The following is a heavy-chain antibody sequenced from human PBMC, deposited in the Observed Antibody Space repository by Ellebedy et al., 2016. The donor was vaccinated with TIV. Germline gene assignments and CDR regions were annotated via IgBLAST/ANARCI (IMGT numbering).Heavy chain of an antibody. Sequence: ASVKVSCKASGYSFSTYILNWVRQAPGQGLEWMGWINTNTGNPTYAQAFTGRFVFSLDTSDSSTYLQISSLKTEGTAVYYCARGPLYGDFRPADFWGQGTLVTVSS. CDR2: INTNTGNP. CDR3: ARGPLYGDFRPADF. CDR1: GYSFSTYI. D-gene: IGHD4-17*01. V-gene: IGHV7-4-1*02. J-gene: IGHJ4*02.